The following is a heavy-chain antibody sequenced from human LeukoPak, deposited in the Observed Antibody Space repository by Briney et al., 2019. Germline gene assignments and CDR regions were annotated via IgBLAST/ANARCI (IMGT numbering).Heavy chain of an antibody. V-gene: IGHV3-21*01. J-gene: IGHJ4*02. CDR1: GFTFSSYS. Sequence: PGGSLRLSCAASGFTFSSYSMNWVRQAPGKGLEWVSSISSSSSYIYYVDSVKGRFTISRDNSKNTLYLQMNSLRAEDTAVYYCAKDQVKWLVRGPKDYWGQGTLVTVSS. CDR2: ISSSSSYI. CDR3: AKDQVKWLVRGPKDY. D-gene: IGHD6-19*01.